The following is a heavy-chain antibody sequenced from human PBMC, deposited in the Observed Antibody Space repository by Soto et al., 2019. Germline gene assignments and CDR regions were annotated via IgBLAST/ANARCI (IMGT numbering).Heavy chain of an antibody. Sequence: SVKSSCQDRGFTFTCSTVQWVRQAPGQGLEWMGWIIPNSGGTNYAQKFQGRVTMTRGTSISTAYMELNRLRSDDTALYYCARDEQQLDPWGQGTLLTDSS. CDR3: ARDEQQLDP. V-gene: IGHV1-2*02. CDR2: IIPNSGGT. J-gene: IGHJ5*02. CDR1: GFTFTCST. D-gene: IGHD6-13*01.